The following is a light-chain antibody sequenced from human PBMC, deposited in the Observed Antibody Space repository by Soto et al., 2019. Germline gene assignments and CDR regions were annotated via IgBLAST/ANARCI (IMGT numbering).Light chain of an antibody. Sequence: QSALAQPTSVSGSPGQSITISCTGNHNDIGTYGYVSWYQQHPGRAPRLLIHGVTTRPSGISGRFSASKSGLTASLTISGLQPEDEADYYCSSLTSNRIYVFGPGTKVTVL. J-gene: IGLJ1*01. CDR1: HNDIGTYGY. CDR3: SSLTSNRIYV. V-gene: IGLV2-14*03. CDR2: GVT.